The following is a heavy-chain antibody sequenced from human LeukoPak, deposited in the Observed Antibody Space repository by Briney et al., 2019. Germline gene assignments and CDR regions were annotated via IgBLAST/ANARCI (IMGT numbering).Heavy chain of an antibody. D-gene: IGHD3-22*01. CDR2: IYYSGST. J-gene: IGHJ4*02. Sequence: SETLSLTCTVSGDSISSYYWSWIRQPPGKGLELIGYIYYSGSTNYNPSLKSRVTISVDTSKNQFSLRLSSVTAADTAVYYCARVNYYDSSGTDYWGQGTLVTVSS. V-gene: IGHV4-59*01. CDR3: ARVNYYDSSGTDY. CDR1: GDSISSYY.